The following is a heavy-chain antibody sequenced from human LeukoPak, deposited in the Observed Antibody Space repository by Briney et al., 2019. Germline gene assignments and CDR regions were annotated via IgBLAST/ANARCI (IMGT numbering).Heavy chain of an antibody. CDR3: ARLGKWELLPFDY. D-gene: IGHD1-26*01. J-gene: IGHJ4*02. V-gene: IGHV4-59*01. CDR2: IYYSGST. CDR1: GGSISSYY. Sequence: PSETLSLTCTVSGGSISSYYWSWIRQPPGKGLEWIGYIYYSGSTNYNPSLKSRVTISVDTSKNQFSLKLSSVTAADTAVYYCARLGKWELLPFDYWGQGTLVTVSS.